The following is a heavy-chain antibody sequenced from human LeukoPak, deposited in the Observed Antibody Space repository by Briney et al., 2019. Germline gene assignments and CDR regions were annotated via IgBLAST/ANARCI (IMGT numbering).Heavy chain of an antibody. D-gene: IGHD5-24*01. CDR2: INHNGNVN. CDR1: GFTFSSYW. V-gene: IGHV3-7*04. Sequence: GGSLRLSCAASGFTFSSYWMNWARQAPGKGLEWVASINHNGNVNYYVDSVKGRFTISRDHAKNSLYLQMNSLRAEDTAIYYCTRVGYIDEGIDYWGQGTLVTVSS. J-gene: IGHJ4*02. CDR3: TRVGYIDEGIDY.